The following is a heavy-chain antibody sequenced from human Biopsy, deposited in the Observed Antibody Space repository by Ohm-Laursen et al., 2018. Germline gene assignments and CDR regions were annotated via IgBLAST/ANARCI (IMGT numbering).Heavy chain of an antibody. CDR2: ISCNSGSI. V-gene: IGHV3-9*01. J-gene: IGHJ2*01. CDR3: ADSGVSVSYSHR. Sequence: SLRLSCAASGFTFADYAMHWVRQVPAKGLEWVSGISCNSGSIGYADSVMDRFTISRDNAKNSLYLQMNSLRVEDTAFYYWADSGVSVSYSHRWGRGTLVTVSS. CDR1: GFTFADYA. D-gene: IGHD3-10*01.